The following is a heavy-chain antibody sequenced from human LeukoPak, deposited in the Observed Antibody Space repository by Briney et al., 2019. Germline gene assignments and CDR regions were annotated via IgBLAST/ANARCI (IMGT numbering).Heavy chain of an antibody. J-gene: IGHJ3*02. Sequence: GGSLRLSCAASGFTFSASSMNWVRQAPGKGLEWVSYISSRSFTIYYADSVKGRFTISRDNAKNSLYLEMNSLRDEDTAVYYCARSVIAVAGYDAFDIWAQGTVVTVS. D-gene: IGHD6-19*01. CDR3: ARSVIAVAGYDAFDI. CDR2: ISSRSFTI. CDR1: GFTFSASS. V-gene: IGHV3-48*02.